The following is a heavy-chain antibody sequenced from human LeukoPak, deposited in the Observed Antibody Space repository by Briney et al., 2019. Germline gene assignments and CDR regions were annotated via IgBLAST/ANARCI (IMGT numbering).Heavy chain of an antibody. CDR3: AKDSEGADIVIVPAAF. J-gene: IGHJ4*02. V-gene: IGHV3-23*01. Sequence: PGGSLRLSCAASGFTFSNYAMSWVRQAPGKGLEWVSAISGSGGSTYYADSVKGRFTISRDNSKNTLYLQMNSLRAEDTAVYYCAKDSEGADIVIVPAAFGGQGTLVTVSS. CDR1: GFTFSNYA. D-gene: IGHD2-2*01. CDR2: ISGSGGST.